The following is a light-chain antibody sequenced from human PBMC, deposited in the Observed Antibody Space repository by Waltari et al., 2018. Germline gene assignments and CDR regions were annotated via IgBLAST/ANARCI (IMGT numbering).Light chain of an antibody. J-gene: IGLJ2*01. Sequence: QSALTQPASLSGSPGQSNTISCAGTKNDIGTYNFVSWFQQFPGQAPKLIVSEATKRPSGVSYRFSGSKSGNTASLTISGLQAEDEADYYCCSYAGGSRVIFGGGTKLTVL. CDR1: KNDIGTYNF. CDR2: EAT. CDR3: CSYAGGSRVI. V-gene: IGLV2-23*01.